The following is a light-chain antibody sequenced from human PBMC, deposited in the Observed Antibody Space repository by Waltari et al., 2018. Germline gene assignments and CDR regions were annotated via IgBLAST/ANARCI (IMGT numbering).Light chain of an antibody. CDR2: GAS. V-gene: IGKV3-20*01. CDR3: QNHERLPAT. CDR1: QSVRTY. Sequence: ELVLTQSSGTLSLSPGERATLSCRASQSVRTYLAWYQQKPGQAPRLLIYGASTRATGIPDRCSGSGSGTDFSLTISRLEPEDAAVYYCQNHERLPATFGQGTKVEIK. J-gene: IGKJ1*01.